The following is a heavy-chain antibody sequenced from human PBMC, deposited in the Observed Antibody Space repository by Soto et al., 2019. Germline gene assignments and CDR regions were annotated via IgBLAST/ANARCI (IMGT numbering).Heavy chain of an antibody. V-gene: IGHV3-30*18. J-gene: IGHJ6*02. CDR3: AKTHGDYFVYYYVMDF. CDR2: ISYDGSNK. Sequence: GGSLRLSCAASGFTFSSYGMHWVRQAPGKGLEWVAVISYDGSNKYYADSVKGRFTISRDNSKNTLYLQMNSLRAEDTAVYYCAKTHGDYFVYYYVMDFWGQGTTVTVSS. CDR1: GFTFSSYG. D-gene: IGHD4-17*01.